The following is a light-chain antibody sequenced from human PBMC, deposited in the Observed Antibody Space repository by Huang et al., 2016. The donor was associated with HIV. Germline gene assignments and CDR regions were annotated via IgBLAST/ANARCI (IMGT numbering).Light chain of an antibody. J-gene: IGKJ1*01. CDR2: SAS. CDR3: QRYDTAPRA. CDR1: QDIGNF. V-gene: IGKV1-27*01. Sequence: DIQMTQSPPSLSASQGVRVTLTCRASQDIGNFLAWFQQKPGGAPKLLIFSASTLHLGVPSRFTGRGSGTEVTLTTTNLQPEDVATYYCQRYDTAPRAFGPGTKVDI.